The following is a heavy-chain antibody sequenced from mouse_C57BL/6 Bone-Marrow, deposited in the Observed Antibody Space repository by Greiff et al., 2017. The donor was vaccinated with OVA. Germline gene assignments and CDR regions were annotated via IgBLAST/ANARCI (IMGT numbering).Heavy chain of an antibody. J-gene: IGHJ4*01. CDR1: GYTFTDYY. CDR2: INPNNGGT. CDR3: ATPVGAMDY. Sequence: VQLQQSGPELVKPGASVKISCKASGYTFTDYYMNWVKQSHGKSLEWIGDINPNNGGTSYNQKFKGKATLTVDKSSSTAYMELRSLTSEDSAVYYCATPVGAMDYWGQGTSVTVSS. D-gene: IGHD1-1*01. V-gene: IGHV1-26*01.